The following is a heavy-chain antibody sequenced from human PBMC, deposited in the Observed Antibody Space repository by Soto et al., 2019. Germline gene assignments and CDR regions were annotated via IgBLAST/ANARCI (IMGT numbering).Heavy chain of an antibody. CDR1: GYTFTSYG. V-gene: IGHV1-18*01. J-gene: IGHJ6*03. CDR3: ARDSSSPEKYYYYYYMDV. CDR2: ISAYNGNT. Sequence: QVQLVQSGAEVKKPGASVKVSCKASGYTFTSYGISWVRQAPGQVLEWMGWISAYNGNTNYAQKLQGRVTMTTDTSTSTADMELRSLRSDDTAVYYCARDSSSPEKYYYYYYMDVWGKGTTVTVSS. D-gene: IGHD6-6*01.